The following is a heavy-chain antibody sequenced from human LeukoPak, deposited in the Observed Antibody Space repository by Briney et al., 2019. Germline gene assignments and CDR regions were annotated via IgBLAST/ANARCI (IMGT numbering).Heavy chain of an antibody. V-gene: IGHV1-2*02. Sequence: VASVKVSCKASGYTFTDYYMHWVRQAPGQGLEWMGWINPNSGGTNFAQKFQGRVAMTRDTSISTAYLELGSLRSDDTAVYFCARASWHPFPYFDAGGGEAPVTVAS. CDR2: INPNSGGT. CDR1: GYTFTDYY. J-gene: IGHJ4*02. CDR3: ARASWHPFPYFDA.